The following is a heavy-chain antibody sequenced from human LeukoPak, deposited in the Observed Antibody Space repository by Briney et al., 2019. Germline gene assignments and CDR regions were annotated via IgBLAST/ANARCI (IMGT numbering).Heavy chain of an antibody. J-gene: IGHJ6*04. CDR1: GFTFSSYW. V-gene: IGHV3-48*04. CDR2: ISDSGSSV. Sequence: GGSLRLSCAASGFTFSSYWMHWVRQAPGKGLEWLSHISDSGSSVHYADSVKGRFTISRDNSKNSLYLQMNSLRAEDTAVYYCAELGITMIGGVWGKGTTVTISS. D-gene: IGHD3-10*02. CDR3: AELGITMIGGV.